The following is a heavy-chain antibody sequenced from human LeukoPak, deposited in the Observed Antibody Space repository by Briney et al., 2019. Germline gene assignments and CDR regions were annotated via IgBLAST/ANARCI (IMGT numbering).Heavy chain of an antibody. CDR2: IRYDGSNK. Sequence: GGSLRLSCAASGFTFSSYGMHWVRQAPGKGLEWVAFIRYDGSNKYYADSVKGRFTISRDNSKNTLYLQMNSLRAEDTAVYYCAKGRSGYSGYDPPPSFDYWGQGTLVTVSS. CDR3: AKGRSGYSGYDPPPSFDY. CDR1: GFTFSSYG. D-gene: IGHD5-12*01. J-gene: IGHJ4*02. V-gene: IGHV3-30*02.